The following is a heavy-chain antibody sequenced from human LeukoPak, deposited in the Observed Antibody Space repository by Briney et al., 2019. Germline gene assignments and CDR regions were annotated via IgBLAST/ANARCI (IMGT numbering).Heavy chain of an antibody. CDR1: GGTFSSYA. Sequence: ASVKVSCKASGGTFSSYAISWVRQAPGQGLEWMGGIIPIFGTANYAQKFQGRVTITTDESTSTAYMELSSLRSEDTAVYCCARSKGYSSSWYGGEGWFDPWGQGTLVTVSS. J-gene: IGHJ5*02. D-gene: IGHD6-13*01. CDR2: IIPIFGTA. V-gene: IGHV1-69*05. CDR3: ARSKGYSSSWYGGEGWFDP.